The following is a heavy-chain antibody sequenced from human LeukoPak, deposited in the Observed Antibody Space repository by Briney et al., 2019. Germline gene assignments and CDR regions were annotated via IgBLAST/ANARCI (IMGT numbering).Heavy chain of an antibody. Sequence: GGSLRLSCAASGFTVSSNYMSWVRQAPGKGLEWVSVIYSGGSTYYADSVKGRFTISRDNSKNTLYLQMNSLRAEDTAVYYCAKGINSFFFDYWGRGTLVTVSS. CDR2: IYSGGST. J-gene: IGHJ4*02. V-gene: IGHV3-53*01. D-gene: IGHD2/OR15-2a*01. CDR1: GFTVSSNY. CDR3: AKGINSFFFDY.